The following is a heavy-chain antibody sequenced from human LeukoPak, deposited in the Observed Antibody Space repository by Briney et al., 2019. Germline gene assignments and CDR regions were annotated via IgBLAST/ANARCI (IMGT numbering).Heavy chain of an antibody. CDR3: AKRYFGLDAFDI. CDR2: IYYSGST. Sequence: SATLSLTSTAAGGSISSYFWSWIRPPPGKVLGWIGYIYYSGSTNYNPSLKSRVTISVDTSKNQFSLKLSSVTAADTAVYYCAKRYFGLDAFDIWGQGTMVTVSS. D-gene: IGHD3-9*01. J-gene: IGHJ3*02. V-gene: IGHV4-59*01. CDR1: GGSISSYF.